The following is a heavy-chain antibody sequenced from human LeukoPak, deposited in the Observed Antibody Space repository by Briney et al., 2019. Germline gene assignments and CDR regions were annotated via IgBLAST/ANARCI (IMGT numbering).Heavy chain of an antibody. CDR2: ISSSGSTI. J-gene: IGHJ4*02. CDR3: AKDLHYGSADY. Sequence: PGGSLRLSCAASGFTFSSYEMNWVRQAPGKGLEWVSYISSSGSTIYYADSVKGRFTISRDNAKNSPYLQMNSLRAEDTAVYYCAKDLHYGSADYWGQGTLVTVSS. D-gene: IGHD3-10*01. CDR1: GFTFSSYE. V-gene: IGHV3-48*03.